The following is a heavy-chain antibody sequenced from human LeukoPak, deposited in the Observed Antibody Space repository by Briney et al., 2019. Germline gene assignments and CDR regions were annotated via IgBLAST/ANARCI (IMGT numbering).Heavy chain of an antibody. Sequence: SVKVSFKASGGTFSSYAISWVRQAPGQALEWMGGIIPIFSTANCAQKFQGRVTITADESTSTAYMELSSLRSEHTAVYYCARADDYGDSYNWFDPWGQGTLVTVSS. CDR1: GGTFSSYA. CDR2: IIPIFSTA. CDR3: ARADDYGDSYNWFDP. D-gene: IGHD4-17*01. J-gene: IGHJ5*02. V-gene: IGHV1-69*01.